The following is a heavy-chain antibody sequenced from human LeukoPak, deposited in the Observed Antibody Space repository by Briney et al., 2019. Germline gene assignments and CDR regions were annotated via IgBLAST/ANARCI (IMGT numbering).Heavy chain of an antibody. CDR3: ARAPTQGYSYGKPPGY. CDR2: IKQDGSEK. Sequence: GGSLRLSCAASGFTFSSYWMSWVRQARGMGLERVANIKQDGSEKYYVDSVKGRFTISRDNAKNSLYLQMNSLRAEDTAVYYFARAPTQGYSYGKPPGYWGQGTLVTVSS. CDR1: GFTFSSYW. V-gene: IGHV3-7*04. D-gene: IGHD5-18*01. J-gene: IGHJ4*02.